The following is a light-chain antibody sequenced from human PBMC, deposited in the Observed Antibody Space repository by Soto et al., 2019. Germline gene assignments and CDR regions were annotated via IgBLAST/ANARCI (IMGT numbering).Light chain of an antibody. CDR3: QSYDSSLSHWL. CDR2: GNS. J-gene: IGLJ3*02. Sequence: QSVLTQPPSVSGAPGQRVTISCSGTSSNIGAGYDVHWYQQLPGTAPKLLIYGNSNRLSGVTDRFSGSKSGTSASLAITGLQAEDEDDYYCQSYDSSLSHWLFGGGTKLTVL. CDR1: SSNIGAGYD. V-gene: IGLV1-40*01.